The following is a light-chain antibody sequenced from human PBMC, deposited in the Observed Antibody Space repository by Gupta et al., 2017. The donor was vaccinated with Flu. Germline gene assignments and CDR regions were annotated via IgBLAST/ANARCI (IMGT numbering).Light chain of an antibody. J-gene: IGKJ2*01. Sequence: EIVLTQSPATLSLSPGERATLFCRASQSVSTYLAWYQHKPGQAPRLLIYDASNRATGIPARFSGSGYGTDFTLTISSREPEDFAVYYCQKLSNWPPYTFGQGTRMEIK. CDR3: QKLSNWPPYT. CDR2: DAS. CDR1: QSVSTY. V-gene: IGKV3-11*01.